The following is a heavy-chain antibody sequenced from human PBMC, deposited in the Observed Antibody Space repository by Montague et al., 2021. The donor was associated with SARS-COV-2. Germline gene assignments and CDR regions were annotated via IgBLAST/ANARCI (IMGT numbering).Heavy chain of an antibody. CDR1: GGSITSNY. CDR3: ASRPYSLRYYSYYFDY. V-gene: IGHV4-59*13. D-gene: IGHD3-22*01. Sequence: SETLSLTCTVSGGSITSNYWSWIRQPPGKRLEWIGYINHSGSTSSNPSXXSRVTISVDTSQNQFSLKLSSVTAADTAVYYCASRPYSLRYYSYYFDYWGQGALVAVSS. CDR2: INHSGST. J-gene: IGHJ4*02.